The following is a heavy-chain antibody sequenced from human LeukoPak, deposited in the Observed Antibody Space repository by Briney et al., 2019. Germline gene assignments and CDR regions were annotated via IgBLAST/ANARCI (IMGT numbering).Heavy chain of an antibody. CDR3: ARLPLEGGAFDI. V-gene: IGHV4-39*01. CDR2: IYYSGST. Sequence: LRLSCAASGFTFSDYYMSWIRQPPGKGLEWIGSIYYSGSTYYNPSLKSRVTISVDTSKNQFSLKLSSVTAADTAVYYCARLPLEGGAFDIWGRGTMVTVSS. CDR1: GFTFSDYY. D-gene: IGHD1-1*01. J-gene: IGHJ3*02.